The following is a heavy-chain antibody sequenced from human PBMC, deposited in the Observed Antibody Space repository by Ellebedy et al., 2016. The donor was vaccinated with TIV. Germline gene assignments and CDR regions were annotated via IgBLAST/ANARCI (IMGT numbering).Heavy chain of an antibody. J-gene: IGHJ5*02. Sequence: GESLKISCAVSGITFSDYNMNWVRQAPGKGLEWVSYISSSSSTIYYADSVKGRFTISRDNAYNSLFLQMNSLRAEDTAVYYCARSGEHDTWGQGTLVTVSS. CDR1: GITFSDYN. D-gene: IGHD1-26*01. CDR2: ISSSSSTI. CDR3: ARSGEHDT. V-gene: IGHV3-48*04.